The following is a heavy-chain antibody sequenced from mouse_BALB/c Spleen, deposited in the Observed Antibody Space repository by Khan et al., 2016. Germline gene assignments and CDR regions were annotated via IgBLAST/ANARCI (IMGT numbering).Heavy chain of an antibody. V-gene: IGHV3-8*02. CDR3: ARYHYGSSWFDY. D-gene: IGHD1-1*01. CDR1: GDSITSGY. CDR2: ISYSGST. Sequence: EVQLQESGPSLVKPSQTLSLTCSVTGDSITSGYWNWIRKFPGNKLEYMGYISYSGSTYYNPSLKSRISITRDTSKNQYFLQLNSVTPENTATYYCARYHYGSSWFDYWGQGTTLTVSS. J-gene: IGHJ2*01.